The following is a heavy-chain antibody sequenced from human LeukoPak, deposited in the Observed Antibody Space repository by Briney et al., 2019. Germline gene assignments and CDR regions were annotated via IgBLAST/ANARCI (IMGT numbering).Heavy chain of an antibody. Sequence: GASVKVSCKASGYTFTSYDINWVRQATGQGLEWMGWMNPNSGNTGYAQKFQGRVTITRNTSISTAYMELSSLRSEDTAVYYCARGTKAATPILYYYYYMDVWGKGTTVTVSS. V-gene: IGHV1-8*03. CDR2: MNPNSGNT. D-gene: IGHD2-15*01. CDR1: GYTFTSYD. CDR3: ARGTKAATPILYYYYYMDV. J-gene: IGHJ6*03.